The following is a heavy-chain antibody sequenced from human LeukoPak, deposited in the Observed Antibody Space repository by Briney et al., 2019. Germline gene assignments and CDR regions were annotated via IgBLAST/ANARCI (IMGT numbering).Heavy chain of an antibody. CDR2: INHGGRS. CDR3: ARGPLLDYDGGGYYYFDY. Sequence: SETLSLTCAVYGGSFSAYYWSWIRQSPGKGLVWVGEINHGGRSNYNPSLKSRVTISVDTSKNQFSLTLSSVTAADTAVYYCARGPLLDYDGGGYYYFDYWGQGTLVTVSS. CDR1: GGSFSAYY. D-gene: IGHD3-22*01. J-gene: IGHJ4*02. V-gene: IGHV4-34*01.